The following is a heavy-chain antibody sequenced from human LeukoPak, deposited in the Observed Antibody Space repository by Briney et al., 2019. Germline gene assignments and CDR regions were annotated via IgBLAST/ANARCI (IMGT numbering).Heavy chain of an antibody. Sequence: GGSLRLSCAASGFTFSSYSMNWVRQAPGKGLEWVSSISSSSSYIYYADSVKGRFTISRDNAKNSLYLQMNSLRTEDTAVDYFAAYYYDSSGYLPFDYWGQGTLVIVSS. D-gene: IGHD3-22*01. CDR3: AAYYYDSSGYLPFDY. V-gene: IGHV3-21*01. CDR1: GFTFSSYS. CDR2: ISSSSSYI. J-gene: IGHJ4*02.